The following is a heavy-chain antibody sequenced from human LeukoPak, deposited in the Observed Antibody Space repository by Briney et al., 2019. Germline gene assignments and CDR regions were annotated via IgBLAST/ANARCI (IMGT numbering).Heavy chain of an antibody. CDR3: ARLLNPYYYGSGGYYYFDY. CDR2: INPSGGST. V-gene: IGHV1-46*01. J-gene: IGHJ4*02. CDR1: GYTFTTDY. Sequence: ASVKVSCKASGYTFTTDYIHWVRQAPGQGLEWMGIINPSGGSTTYAQKFQGRVIMTGDTSTSTVYMELRSLRSDDTAVYYCARLLNPYYYGSGGYYYFDYWGQGTLVTVSS. D-gene: IGHD3-10*01.